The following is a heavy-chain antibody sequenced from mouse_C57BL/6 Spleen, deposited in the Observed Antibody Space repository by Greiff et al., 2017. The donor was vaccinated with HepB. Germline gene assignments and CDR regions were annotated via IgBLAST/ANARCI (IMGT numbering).Heavy chain of an antibody. CDR3: ARGVLLHYYAMDY. V-gene: IGHV1-7*01. CDR1: GYTFTSYW. D-gene: IGHD1-1*01. CDR2: INPSSGYT. Sequence: VQLQQSGAELAKPGASVKLSCKASGYTFTSYWMHWVKQRPGQGLEWLGYINPSSGYTKYNQKFKDKATLTADKSSSTAYMQLSSLTYEDSAVYYCARGVLLHYYAMDYWGQGTSVTVSS. J-gene: IGHJ4*01.